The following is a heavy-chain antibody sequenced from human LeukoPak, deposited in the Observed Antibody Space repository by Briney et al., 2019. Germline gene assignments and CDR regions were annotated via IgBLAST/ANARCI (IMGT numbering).Heavy chain of an antibody. CDR2: ISHDGTNK. CDR1: GFTFTSFG. J-gene: IGHJ4*02. D-gene: IGHD2/OR15-2a*01. V-gene: IGHV3-30*18. CDR3: AKDFRLSFDY. Sequence: GGSLRLSCAASGFTFTSFGIHCVRQAPGKGLEWVAVISHDGTNKYYADSLKGRFTISRDNSKNTVYLQMDSLRAEDTAMYYCAKDFRLSFDYWGQGTLVTVSS.